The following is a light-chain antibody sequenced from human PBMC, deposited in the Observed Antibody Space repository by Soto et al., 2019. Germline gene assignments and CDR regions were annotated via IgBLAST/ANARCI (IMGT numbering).Light chain of an antibody. Sequence: QSVLTQPPSASGSPGQSVTISCTGAGTDVGQYNYVSWYQQHPGKAPKLLIHHVSRRPSGVPARFSGSKSGNTASLTVSGLQTEDEADYYCTSRRSQSGYRFVFGTGTKVTVL. CDR3: TSRRSQSGYRFV. V-gene: IGLV2-8*01. J-gene: IGLJ1*01. CDR2: HVS. CDR1: GTDVGQYNY.